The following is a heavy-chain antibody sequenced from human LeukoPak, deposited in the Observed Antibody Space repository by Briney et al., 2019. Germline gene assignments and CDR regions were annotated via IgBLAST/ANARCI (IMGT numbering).Heavy chain of an antibody. CDR2: IYYSGST. CDR1: GGSISSHY. CDR3: ARVLGDGYNFSYFDY. V-gene: IGHV4-59*11. J-gene: IGHJ4*02. D-gene: IGHD5-24*01. Sequence: SETLSLTCTVSGGSISSHYWSWIQQPPGKGLEWIGYIYYSGSTNYNPSLKSRVTISVDTSKNQFSLKLSTVTAADTAVYYCARVLGDGYNFSYFDYWGQGTLVTVSS.